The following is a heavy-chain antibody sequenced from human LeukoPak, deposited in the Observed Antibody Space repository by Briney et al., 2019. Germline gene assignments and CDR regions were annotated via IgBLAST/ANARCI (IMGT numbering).Heavy chain of an antibody. V-gene: IGHV1-46*01. Sequence: GASVKVSCKASRYSFTSYYMHWVRQAPGQGLEWMGIINPSGGSTSYAQKFQGRVTMTRDTSTSTVYMELSSLRSEDTAVYYCARDPTQFGSSSNWFDPWGQGTLVTVSS. CDR1: RYSFTSYY. CDR3: ARDPTQFGSSSNWFDP. D-gene: IGHD6-6*01. CDR2: INPSGGST. J-gene: IGHJ5*02.